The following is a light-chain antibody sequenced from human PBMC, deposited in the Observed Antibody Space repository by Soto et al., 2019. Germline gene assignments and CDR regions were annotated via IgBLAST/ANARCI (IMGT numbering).Light chain of an antibody. CDR2: DAS. V-gene: IGKV1-5*01. Sequence: DIPMSQSPSTLSASVGDRVTITCLASQSSSRWVAWYQQKPGTAPKLLIFDASTLESGVPSRFSGSGSGTEFTVTISSLQSDDFATYCCPQYNTYWTGGQGTKVDI. CDR1: QSSSRW. CDR3: PQYNTYWT. J-gene: IGKJ1*01.